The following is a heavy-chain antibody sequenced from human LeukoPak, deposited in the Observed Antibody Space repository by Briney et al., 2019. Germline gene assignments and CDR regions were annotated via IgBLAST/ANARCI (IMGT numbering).Heavy chain of an antibody. CDR1: GFTFSPYW. CDR2: IKQDGSEK. D-gene: IGHD2-21*01. J-gene: IGHJ4*02. CDR3: ARAGCGGHCYSPYFFDY. Sequence: GGSLRLSCAASGFTFSPYWMSWVRQAPGKGLEWVANIKQDGSEKYYVDSVKGRFTISRDNAKNSLYLQMNSLRAEDTAVYYRARAGCGGHCYSPYFFDYWGQGTLVTVSS. V-gene: IGHV3-7*01.